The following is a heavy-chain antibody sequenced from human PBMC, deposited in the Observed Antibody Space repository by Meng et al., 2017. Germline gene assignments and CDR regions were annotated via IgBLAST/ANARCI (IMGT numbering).Heavy chain of an antibody. CDR1: GFFFSGHW. Sequence: GESLKISCAASGFFFSGHWMHWVRQAPGKGPVWVSRINGDGRTTFYADSVKGRFTISRHNDKDTLYLQMNSLRVEDTAIYYCTRDFDWLDGSWGQGTLVTVSS. CDR3: TRDFDWLDGS. CDR2: INGDGRTT. D-gene: IGHD3-9*01. J-gene: IGHJ4*02. V-gene: IGHV3-74*01.